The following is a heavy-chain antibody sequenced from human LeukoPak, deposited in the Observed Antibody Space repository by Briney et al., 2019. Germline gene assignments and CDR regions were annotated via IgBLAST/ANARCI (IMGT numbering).Heavy chain of an antibody. CDR1: GGTFSSYA. Sequence: SVKVSCKASGGTFSSYAISWVRQAPGQGLEWMGRIIPILGIANYAQKFQGRVTITADKSTSTAYMKLSSLRSEDTAVYYCAREEVPVSYGMDVWGQGATVTVSS. V-gene: IGHV1-69*04. J-gene: IGHJ6*02. CDR2: IIPILGIA. D-gene: IGHD1-14*01. CDR3: AREEVPVSYGMDV.